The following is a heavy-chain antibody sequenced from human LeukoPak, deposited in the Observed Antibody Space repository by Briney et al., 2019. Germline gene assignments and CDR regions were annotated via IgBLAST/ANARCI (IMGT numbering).Heavy chain of an antibody. J-gene: IGHJ4*02. V-gene: IGHV3-23*01. Sequence: PGGSLRLSRAASGFTFSSYAMSWVRQAPGKGLEWVSAISGSGGSTYYADSVKGRFTISRDNAKNSLYLQMNSLRAEDTAVYYCARGYSCSGGSCYFDNWGQGTLVTVSS. D-gene: IGHD2-15*01. CDR2: ISGSGGST. CDR1: GFTFSSYA. CDR3: ARGYSCSGGSCYFDN.